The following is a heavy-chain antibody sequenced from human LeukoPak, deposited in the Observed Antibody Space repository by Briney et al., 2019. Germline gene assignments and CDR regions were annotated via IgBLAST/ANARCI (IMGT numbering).Heavy chain of an antibody. J-gene: IGHJ6*03. D-gene: IGHD4-11*01. V-gene: IGHV1-2*02. CDR2: INPNSGGT. CDR3: ARDQDSSMYYYYYMDV. Sequence: ASVKVSCTASGYTFTRYYMHRVRQAPGQGLEWMGWINPNSGGTNYAQKFQGRVTMTRDTSISTAYMELSRLRSEDTAVYYCARDQDSSMYYYYYMDVWGKGTAVTVSS. CDR1: GYTFTRYY.